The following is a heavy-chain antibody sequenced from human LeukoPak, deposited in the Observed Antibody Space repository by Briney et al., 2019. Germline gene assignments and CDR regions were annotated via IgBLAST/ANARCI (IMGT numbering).Heavy chain of an antibody. CDR1: GYTFTDYY. CDR3: ARGRGARYYDSSGLYYFDY. J-gene: IGHJ4*02. V-gene: IGHV1-2*02. CDR2: INPNSGGT. Sequence: GASVKVSCKASGYTFTDYYIHWVRQAPGQGLEWMAWINPNSGGTNYAQNFQGRVTMTRDTSINTAYMDLSRLTSDDTAVYYCARGRGARYYDSSGLYYFDYWGQGTLVTVSS. D-gene: IGHD3-22*01.